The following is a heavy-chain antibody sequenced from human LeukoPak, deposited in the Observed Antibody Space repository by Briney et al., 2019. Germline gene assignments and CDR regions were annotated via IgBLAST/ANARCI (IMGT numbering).Heavy chain of an antibody. D-gene: IGHD4-11*01. CDR3: AKGGYSNYPSNFDY. CDR2: ISGSGSGGST. CDR1: GFTFSSSA. J-gene: IGHJ4*02. Sequence: GGSLRLSCAASGFTFSSSAMSWVRQAPGKGLEWVSSISGSGSGGSTYYADSVKGRFTISRDNSKNTLYLQMNSLRAEDTAVYYCAKGGYSNYPSNFDYWGQGTLVTVSS. V-gene: IGHV3-23*01.